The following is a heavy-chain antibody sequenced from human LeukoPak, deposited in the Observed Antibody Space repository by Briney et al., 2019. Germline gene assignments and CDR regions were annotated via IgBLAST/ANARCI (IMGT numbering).Heavy chain of an antibody. J-gene: IGHJ4*02. V-gene: IGHV3-23*01. CDR2: ISGSGGST. D-gene: IGHD6-19*01. CDR3: ANRIGYSSGWYFGY. CDR1: GFTFSSYA. Sequence: SGGSLRLSCAASGFTFSSYAMSWVRQAPGKGLEWVSAISGSGGSTYYADSVKGRFTISRDNSKNTLCLQMNSLRAEDTAVYYCANRIGYSSGWYFGYWGQGTLVTVSS.